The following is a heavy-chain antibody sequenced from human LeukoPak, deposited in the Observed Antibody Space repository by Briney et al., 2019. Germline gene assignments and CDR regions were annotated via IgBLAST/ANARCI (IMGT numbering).Heavy chain of an antibody. D-gene: IGHD5-18*01. CDR3: ARDPSAMVLYFDY. CDR2: ISYDGSNK. V-gene: IGHV3-30-3*01. J-gene: IGHJ4*02. Sequence: GGSLRLSCAASGFTFSSYAMHWVRQAPGKGLEWVAVISYDGSNKYYADSVKGRFTISRDNSKNTLYLQMSSLRAEDTAVYYCARDPSAMVLYFDYWGQGTLVTVSS. CDR1: GFTFSSYA.